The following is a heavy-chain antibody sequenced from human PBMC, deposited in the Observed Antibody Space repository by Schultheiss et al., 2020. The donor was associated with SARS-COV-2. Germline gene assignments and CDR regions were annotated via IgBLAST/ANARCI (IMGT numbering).Heavy chain of an antibody. V-gene: IGHV3-11*06. Sequence: GGSLRLSCAASGFTFSDYYMSWIRQAPGKGLEWISYITSSSSHTSYADSVKGRFTISRDNAKNTLYLQMNSLRAEDTAVYYCARGLGVLGYCSGGSCDLRGYFGMDVWGQGTTVTVSS. CDR2: ITSSSSHT. J-gene: IGHJ6*02. CDR1: GFTFSDYY. D-gene: IGHD2-15*01. CDR3: ARGLGVLGYCSGGSCDLRGYFGMDV.